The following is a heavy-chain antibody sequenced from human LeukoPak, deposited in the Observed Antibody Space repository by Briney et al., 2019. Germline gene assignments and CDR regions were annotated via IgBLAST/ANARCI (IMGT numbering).Heavy chain of an antibody. Sequence: SQTLSLTCTVSGGSISSGGYYWSWIRQHPGKGLEWIGNIYYSGSTYYNPSLKSRVTISVDTSKNQFSLKLSSVTAADTAVYYCARIRKAAAGNAIDYWGQGTLVTVSS. CDR3: ARIRKAAAGNAIDY. CDR1: GGSISSGGYY. CDR2: IYYSGST. V-gene: IGHV4-31*03. J-gene: IGHJ4*02. D-gene: IGHD6-13*01.